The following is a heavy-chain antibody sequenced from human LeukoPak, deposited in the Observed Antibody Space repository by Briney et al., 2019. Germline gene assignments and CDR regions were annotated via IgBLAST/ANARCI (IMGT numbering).Heavy chain of an antibody. CDR3: ARMYYYDNSGDDNWFDP. CDR1: GYSFTNYD. CDR2: LNPNTGNT. D-gene: IGHD3-22*01. J-gene: IGHJ5*02. Sequence: ASVKVSCKASGYSFTNYDINWVRQATGQGLEWMGWLNPNTGNTGYAQKFQGRVTITRNTSISTAYLELSSLRSEDTAIYYCARMYYYDNSGDDNWFDPWGQGTLVIVSS. V-gene: IGHV1-8*03.